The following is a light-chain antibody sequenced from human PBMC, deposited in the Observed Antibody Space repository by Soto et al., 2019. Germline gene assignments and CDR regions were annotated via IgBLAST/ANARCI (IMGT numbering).Light chain of an antibody. J-gene: IGKJ1*01. Sequence: DIQMTQSPSSLSASVGDRITITCRASQSISRYLNWYQHKPGKAPKLLINAASSLERGVPSRFSGGGSGTDFTLNISSLQLDDFATYYCQQNYRATPWTFGQGTKVEVK. V-gene: IGKV1-39*01. CDR3: QQNYRATPWT. CDR1: QSISRY. CDR2: AAS.